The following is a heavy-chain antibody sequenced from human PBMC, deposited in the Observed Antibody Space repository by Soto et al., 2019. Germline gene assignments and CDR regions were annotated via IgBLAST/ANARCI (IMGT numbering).Heavy chain of an antibody. Sequence: SLRLSCAASGFSFDDYAMHWVRQAPGEGLEWVSGISWNSCSIGYADSVKGRFTISRDNAKNSLYLQMNSLRAEDTALYYCAKDRGLRIAAGYYYGMEVWGKGSKVTVSS. CDR1: GFSFDDYA. CDR2: ISWNSCSI. J-gene: IGHJ6*04. V-gene: IGHV3-9*01. D-gene: IGHD6-13*01. CDR3: AKDRGLRIAAGYYYGMEV.